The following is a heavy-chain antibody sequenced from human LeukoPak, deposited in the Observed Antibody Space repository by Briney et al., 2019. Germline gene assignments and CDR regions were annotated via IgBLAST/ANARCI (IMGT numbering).Heavy chain of an antibody. CDR2: IYYSGST. J-gene: IGHJ3*02. Sequence: SETLSLTCTVSGGSVSSGSYYWSWIRQPPGKGLEWIGYIYYSGSTNYNPSLKSRVTISVDTSKIQFSLKLSSVTAADTAVYYCAREDIVVVPAADAFDIWGQGTMVTVSS. V-gene: IGHV4-61*01. CDR1: GGSVSSGSYY. D-gene: IGHD2-2*01. CDR3: AREDIVVVPAADAFDI.